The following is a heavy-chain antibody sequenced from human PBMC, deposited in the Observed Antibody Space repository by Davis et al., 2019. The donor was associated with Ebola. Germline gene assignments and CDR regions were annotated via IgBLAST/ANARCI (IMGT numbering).Heavy chain of an antibody. CDR3: ARDRGLIAAAGTFDY. J-gene: IGHJ4*02. CDR1: GYSFTDDG. CDR2: ISAYNGNT. D-gene: IGHD6-13*01. V-gene: IGHV1-18*01. Sequence: AASVKVSCKASGYSFTDDGISWVRQAPGQGLEWMGWISAYNGNTNYAQKLQGRVTMTTDTSTSTAYMELRSLRSDDTAVYYCARDRGLIAAAGTFDYWGQGTLVTVSS.